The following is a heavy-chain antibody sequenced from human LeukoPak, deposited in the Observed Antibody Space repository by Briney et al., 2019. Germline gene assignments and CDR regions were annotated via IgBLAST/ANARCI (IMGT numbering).Heavy chain of an antibody. CDR1: GYTFTSYG. CDR3: ARDLKRYQLLTEYFQH. Sequence: GASVKVSCKASGYTFTSYGISWVRQAPGQRLEWMGWISAYNGNTNYAQKLQGRVTMTTDTSTSTAYMELRSLRSDDTAVYYCARDLKRYQLLTEYFQHWGQGTLVTVSS. D-gene: IGHD2-2*01. V-gene: IGHV1-18*01. CDR2: ISAYNGNT. J-gene: IGHJ1*01.